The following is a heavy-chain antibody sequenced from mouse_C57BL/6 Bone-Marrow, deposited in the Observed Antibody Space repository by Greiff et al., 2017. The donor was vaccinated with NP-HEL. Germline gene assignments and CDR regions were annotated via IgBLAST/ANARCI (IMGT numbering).Heavy chain of an antibody. CDR2: LNPNNGGT. CDR1: GYTFTDYY. V-gene: IGHV1-26*01. CDR3: ARLPQYYVMDY. D-gene: IGHD5-5*01. Sequence: VQLQQSGPELVKPGASVKISCKASGYTFTDYYMNWVKQSHGKSLEWIGDLNPNNGGTSYNQKFKGKATLTVDKSSSTAYMELRSLTSEDSAVYYCARLPQYYVMDYWGQGTSVTVSS. J-gene: IGHJ4*01.